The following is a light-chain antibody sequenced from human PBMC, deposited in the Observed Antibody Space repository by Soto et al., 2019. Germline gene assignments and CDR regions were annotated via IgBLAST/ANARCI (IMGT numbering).Light chain of an antibody. J-gene: IGLJ2*01. V-gene: IGLV2-14*01. Sequence: QSVLTQPASVSGSPGQSITISCTGTSSDVGDNKYVSWYQQHPGKAPKLMIYEVFTRPSGVSSRFSGSRSGNTASLTISGLQAEDEADYYCCSYTSSTTLLFGGGTKLTVL. CDR3: CSYTSSTTLL. CDR1: SSDVGDNKY. CDR2: EVF.